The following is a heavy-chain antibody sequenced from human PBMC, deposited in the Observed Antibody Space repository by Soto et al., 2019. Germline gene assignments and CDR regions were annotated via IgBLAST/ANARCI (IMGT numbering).Heavy chain of an antibody. CDR1: GYSFTSYY. D-gene: IGHD6-6*01. J-gene: IGHJ6*02. Sequence: XSVKSSCKASGYSFTSYYMHWVRQAPGQGLEWMGIINPSGGSTSYAQKFQGRVTMTRDTSTSTVYMELSSLRSEDTAVYYCARERRGAIAARRGYYYYGMDVWGQGTTVTVSS. V-gene: IGHV1-46*01. CDR2: INPSGGST. CDR3: ARERRGAIAARRGYYYYGMDV.